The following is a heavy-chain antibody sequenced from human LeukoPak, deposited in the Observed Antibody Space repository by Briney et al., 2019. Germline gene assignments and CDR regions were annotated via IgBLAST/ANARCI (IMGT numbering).Heavy chain of an antibody. CDR3: SRGAAAGITGWFDP. D-gene: IGHD6-13*01. J-gene: IGHJ5*02. Sequence: GRSLRLSCTTSGFTFGDYTMSWFRQAPGKGLEWVGFIRTKAFGGTPEYAASVKGRFTISRDDSTSIAYLQMNSLKPEDTAVYYCSRGAAAGITGWFDPWGQGTLVTVSS. V-gene: IGHV3-49*03. CDR1: GFTFGDYT. CDR2: IRTKAFGGTP.